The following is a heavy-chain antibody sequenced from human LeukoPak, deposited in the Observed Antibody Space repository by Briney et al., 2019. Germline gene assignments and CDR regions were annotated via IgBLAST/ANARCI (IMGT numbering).Heavy chain of an antibody. D-gene: IGHD3-10*01. CDR3: ARNGTRSVSDFYYYMDV. CDR2: LYHNGGT. J-gene: IGHJ6*03. V-gene: IGHV4-59*08. Sequence: SETLSPTCTVSGGSISSYYWSWTRQSPGKGLEWIGHLYHNGGTNYNPSLKSRVTMSLDTSKNQFSLRVNSVTAADSAVYYCARNGTRSVSDFYYYMDVWGKGTTVTVSS. CDR1: GGSISSYY.